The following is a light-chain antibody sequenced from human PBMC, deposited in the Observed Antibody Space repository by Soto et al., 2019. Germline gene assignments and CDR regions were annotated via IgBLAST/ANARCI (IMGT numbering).Light chain of an antibody. Sequence: QSVLTQPPSASGSPGQSVTSSCTGTSSGVGGYNYVSWYQQHAGKAPKLMIYEVSKRPSGVPDRFSRSKSGXAESXTVXGXQAEDEADYYCSSYAGSNNSFYVFGTGTKVTVL. CDR2: EVS. J-gene: IGLJ1*01. CDR1: SSGVGGYNY. V-gene: IGLV2-8*01. CDR3: SSYAGSNNSFYV.